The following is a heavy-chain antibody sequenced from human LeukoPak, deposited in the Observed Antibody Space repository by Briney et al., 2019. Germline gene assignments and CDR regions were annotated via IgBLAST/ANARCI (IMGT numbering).Heavy chain of an antibody. J-gene: IGHJ5*02. CDR3: ARPRRRYSSGQHWFDP. CDR1: GGSFSGYY. D-gene: IGHD6-19*01. Sequence: SETQSLTCAVYGGSFSGYYWSWIRQPPGKGLEWIGEINHSGSTNYNPSLKSRVTISVDTSKNQFSLKLSSVTAADTAVYYCARPRRRYSSGQHWFDPWGQGTLVTVSS. V-gene: IGHV4-34*01. CDR2: INHSGST.